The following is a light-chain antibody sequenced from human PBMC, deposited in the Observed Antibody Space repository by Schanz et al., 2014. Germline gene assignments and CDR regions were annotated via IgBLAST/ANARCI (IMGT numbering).Light chain of an antibody. CDR2: EGV. CDR3: QSYDNNNVV. Sequence: NFMLTQPHSVSESPGKTVTISCTRSSGSIATNYVQWYQQRPGSAPTTIISEGVQTFSGVSDRFSGSIDTSSNSASLTISGLKTEDEADYFCQSYDNNNVVFGGGTQLTVL. CDR1: SGSIATNY. J-gene: IGLJ2*01. V-gene: IGLV6-57*03.